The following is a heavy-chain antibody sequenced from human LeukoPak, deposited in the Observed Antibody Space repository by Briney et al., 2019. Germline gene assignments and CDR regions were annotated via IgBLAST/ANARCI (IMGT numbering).Heavy chain of an antibody. D-gene: IGHD3-10*01. CDR2: IRYDGSNK. CDR1: GFTFNNYG. J-gene: IGHJ3*02. V-gene: IGHV3-30*02. CDR3: ARGEAYGSGSYAFDI. Sequence: PGGSLRLSCAASGFTFNNYGMHWVRQTPGKGLEWLTFIRYDGSNKYYADSVKGRFTISRDNAKNTLYLQMNSLRAEDTAVYYCARGEAYGSGSYAFDIWGQGTMVTVSS.